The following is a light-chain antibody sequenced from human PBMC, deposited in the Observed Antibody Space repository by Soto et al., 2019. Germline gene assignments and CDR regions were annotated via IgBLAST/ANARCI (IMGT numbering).Light chain of an antibody. CDR3: QQYDNLRLT. V-gene: IGKV1-33*01. CDR1: QDISNY. J-gene: IGKJ4*01. Sequence: DIQMTQSLSSLSASVGDRVTITCQASQDISNYLNWYQQKPGKAPKLLIYDASNLETGVPSRFSGSGSGTDFTFTISSLQAEDIATYYCQQYDNLRLTFGGGTKVEIK. CDR2: DAS.